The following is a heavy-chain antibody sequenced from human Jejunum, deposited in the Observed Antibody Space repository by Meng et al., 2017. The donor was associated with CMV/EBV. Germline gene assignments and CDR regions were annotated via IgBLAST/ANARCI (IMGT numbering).Heavy chain of an antibody. CDR3: ARVGYSGNWDPLDY. V-gene: IGHV3-74*03. D-gene: IGHD5-18*01. Sequence: DVQLVESGGGSVHPGXSLRLSCLVSGFTFSSHWMHWVRQRPGKGLVSIARIKNDGTYTTYAESVRGRFTISRDNAANTVYLQMNGLRVEDSAVYYCARVGYSGNWDPLDYWGQGTLVTVSS. J-gene: IGHJ4*02. CDR1: GFTFSSHW. CDR2: IKNDGTYT.